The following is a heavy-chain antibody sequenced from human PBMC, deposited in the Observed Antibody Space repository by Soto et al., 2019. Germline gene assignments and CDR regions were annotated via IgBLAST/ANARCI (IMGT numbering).Heavy chain of an antibody. J-gene: IGHJ3*01. V-gene: IGHV4-30-2*01. CDR3: ARVWGRAFDF. CDR2: IYHSVST. D-gene: IGHD7-27*01. Sequence: PSETLSLTCAVSGGSISSGGYSWSWIRQPPGKGLEYIGYIYHSVSTYYNPSLKSRVTISVDTSKNQFSLKLTSVTAADTAVYYCARVWGRAFDFWGQGTMVTVSS. CDR1: GGSISSGGYS.